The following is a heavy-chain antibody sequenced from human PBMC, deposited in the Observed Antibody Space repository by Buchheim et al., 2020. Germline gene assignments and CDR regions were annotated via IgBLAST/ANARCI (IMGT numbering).Heavy chain of an antibody. CDR3: ARARGYCSSSSCYDFDY. D-gene: IGHD2-2*01. CDR2: IYPGDSDT. CDR1: GYSFASYW. Sequence: EVQLVQSGAEVKKPGESLKISCKVSGYSFASYWIGWVRQMPGKGLEWMGMIYPGDSDTRYSPSFQAQVTISADKSSSTAYLQWTSLKASDTAMYFCARARGYCSSSSCYDFDYWGQGT. V-gene: IGHV5-51*01. J-gene: IGHJ4*02.